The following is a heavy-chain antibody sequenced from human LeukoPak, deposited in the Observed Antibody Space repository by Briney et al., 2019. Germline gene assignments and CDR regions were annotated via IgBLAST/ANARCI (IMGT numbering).Heavy chain of an antibody. J-gene: IGHJ4*02. CDR1: GLSFSDYY. V-gene: IGHV3-11*01. CDR2: ISPSGSSI. CDR3: PRAWRGFNYGYSDN. D-gene: IGHD5-18*01. Sequence: PGGSLRLSCAASGLSFSDYYMTWIRHAPGKGLERVSHISPSGSSIYYASSVKGRFTISRDNAKNSLYLQMNSLRVEDTAMYYCPRAWRGFNYGYSDNWGQGTLVTVSS.